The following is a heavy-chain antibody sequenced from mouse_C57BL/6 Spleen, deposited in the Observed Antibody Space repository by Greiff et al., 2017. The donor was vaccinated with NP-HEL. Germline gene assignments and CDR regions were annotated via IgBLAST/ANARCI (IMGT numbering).Heavy chain of an antibody. D-gene: IGHD2-4*01. CDR2: INPNNGGT. CDR3: AKTLYYDYDAWFAY. V-gene: IGHV1-26*01. CDR1: GYTFTDYY. Sequence: EVQLKQSGPELVKPGASVKISCKASGYTFTDYYMNWVKQSHGKSLEWIGDINPNNGGTSYNQKFKGKATLTVDKSSSTAYMELRSLTSEDSAVYYCAKTLYYDYDAWFAYWGQGTLVTVSA. J-gene: IGHJ3*01.